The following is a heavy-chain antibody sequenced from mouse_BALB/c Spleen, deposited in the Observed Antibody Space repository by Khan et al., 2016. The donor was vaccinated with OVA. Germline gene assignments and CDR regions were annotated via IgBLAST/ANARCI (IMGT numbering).Heavy chain of an antibody. J-gene: IGHJ1*01. CDR2: INPSTGYT. D-gene: IGHD2-2*01. CDR3: ARSYGYARYFDV. CDR1: GYTFTSYW. V-gene: IGHV1-7*01. Sequence: QVQLQQSGAELAKPGASVKMSCKASGYTFTSYWMHWVKQRPGQGLEWIGYINPSTGYTEYNQKFKDKATLTAGKSSSTAYMQLSSLTSEDSAVYYCARSYGYARYFDVWGAGTTVTVSS.